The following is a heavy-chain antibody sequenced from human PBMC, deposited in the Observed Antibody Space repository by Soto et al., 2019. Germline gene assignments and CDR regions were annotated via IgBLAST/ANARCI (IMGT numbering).Heavy chain of an antibody. Sequence: GGSLRLSCAASGFTFSSYSMNWVRQAPGKGLEWVSYISSSSSTIYYADSVKGRFTISRDNAKNSLYLQMNSLRDEDTAVYYCASDLEYYDILTGPAYWGQGTLVTVSS. V-gene: IGHV3-48*02. CDR1: GFTFSSYS. CDR3: ASDLEYYDILTGPAY. CDR2: ISSSSSTI. D-gene: IGHD3-9*01. J-gene: IGHJ4*02.